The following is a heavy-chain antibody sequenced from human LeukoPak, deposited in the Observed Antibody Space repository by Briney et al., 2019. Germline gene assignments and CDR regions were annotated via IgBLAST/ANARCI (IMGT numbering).Heavy chain of an antibody. Sequence: GGSLRLSCAASGFTFSSYWMSWVRQAPGKGLERVANIKQDGSEKYYVDSVKGRFTISRDNAKNSLYLQMNSLRAEDTAVYYCARDLLEWLHYFDYWGQGTLVTVSS. CDR1: GFTFSSYW. CDR2: IKQDGSEK. J-gene: IGHJ4*02. V-gene: IGHV3-7*01. D-gene: IGHD3-3*01. CDR3: ARDLLEWLHYFDY.